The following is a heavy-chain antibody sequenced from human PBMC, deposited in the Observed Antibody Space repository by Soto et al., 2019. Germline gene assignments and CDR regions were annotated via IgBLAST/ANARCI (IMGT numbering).Heavy chain of an antibody. D-gene: IGHD6-13*01. J-gene: IGHJ6*02. V-gene: IGHV4-34*01. CDR3: ARGRKQLVLAYYDYYGMDV. CDR1: GGSFNDYY. CDR2: INHSGST. Sequence: SETLSLTCAVYGGSFNDYYWSCIRRPPGKGLEWLGEINHSGSTNYNPSLKSRVTISVDMSKNQFFLKMNTMTAADSAVYYCARGRKQLVLAYYDYYGMDVWAQGPTVTVSS.